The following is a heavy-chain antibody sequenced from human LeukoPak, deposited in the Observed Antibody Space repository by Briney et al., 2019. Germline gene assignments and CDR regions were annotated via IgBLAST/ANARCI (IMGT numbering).Heavy chain of an antibody. CDR2: IYYTGSA. CDR1: SGSVSNGDYY. D-gene: IGHD3-10*01. Sequence: SETLSLTCTVSSGSVSNGDYYWSWLRQPPGKAPEWIGYIYYTGSAYYNPSLGGRVTLSVDTSKNQFSVKLSSVTAADTAVYYCARSQNYYGSGDYWGQGTLVTVSS. J-gene: IGHJ4*02. V-gene: IGHV4-61*08. CDR3: ARSQNYYGSGDY.